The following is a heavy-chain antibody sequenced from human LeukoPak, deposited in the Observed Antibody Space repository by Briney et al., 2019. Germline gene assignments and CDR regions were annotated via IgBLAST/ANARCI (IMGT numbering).Heavy chain of an antibody. CDR2: ISAYNGNT. CDR1: GYTFTSYG. V-gene: IGHV1-18*01. J-gene: IGHJ6*02. D-gene: IGHD2-2*01. Sequence: ASVKVSCKASGYTFTSYGISWVRQAPGQGLEWMGWISAYNGNTNYAQKLQGRVTMTTDTSTSTAYMELRSLRSDDTAVYYCARDDCSSTSCYYYYYGMDVWGQGTTVTVSS. CDR3: ARDDCSSTSCYYYYYGMDV.